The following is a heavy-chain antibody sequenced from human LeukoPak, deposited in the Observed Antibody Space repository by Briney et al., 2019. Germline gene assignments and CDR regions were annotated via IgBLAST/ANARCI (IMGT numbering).Heavy chain of an antibody. CDR3: ARHLVYGYSSSWYGARDAFDI. CDR1: GDSISSYY. CDR2: IYYSGST. Sequence: SETLSLTCTVSGDSISSYYWSWIRQPPGKGLDWIGYIYYSGSTNYIPSLKSRVTISVDTSKNQFSLKLSSVTAADTAVYYCARHLVYGYSSSWYGARDAFDIWGQGTMVTVSS. D-gene: IGHD6-13*01. V-gene: IGHV4-59*08. J-gene: IGHJ3*02.